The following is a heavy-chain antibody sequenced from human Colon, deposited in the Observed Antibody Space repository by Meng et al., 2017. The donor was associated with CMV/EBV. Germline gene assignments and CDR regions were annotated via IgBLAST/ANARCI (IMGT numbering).Heavy chain of an antibody. J-gene: IGHJ4*02. D-gene: IGHD4-17*01. CDR3: AKGSAATTVPDFDS. CDR1: GFNFDDYG. V-gene: IGHV3-20*04. Sequence: GESLKISCSGSGFNFDDYGMNWVRQAPGKGPEWVAGINWKGSSTTYADSVKGRFTISRDNTKNSLFLQLNSLRAEDTALYYCAKGSAATTVPDFDSWGQGTLVTVSS. CDR2: INWKGSST.